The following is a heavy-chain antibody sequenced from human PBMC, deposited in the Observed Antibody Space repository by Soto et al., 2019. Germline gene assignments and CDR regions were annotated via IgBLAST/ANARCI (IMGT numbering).Heavy chain of an antibody. Sequence: PGESLKISCKASAYSFTSYWIGWVRQTPGKGPEWMAIVYPGDSGTRYSPSFQGHVIISADKSINTAYLQWNSLLASDTAMYYCARRLSGPKEEYNAYYFYGLDVWGQGTKVTVSS. J-gene: IGHJ6*02. V-gene: IGHV5-51*01. CDR2: VYPGDSGT. CDR1: AYSFTSYW. CDR3: ARRLSGPKEEYNAYYFYGLDV. D-gene: IGHD1-1*01.